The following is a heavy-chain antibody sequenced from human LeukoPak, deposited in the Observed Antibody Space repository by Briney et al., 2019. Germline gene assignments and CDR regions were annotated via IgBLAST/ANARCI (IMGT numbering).Heavy chain of an antibody. D-gene: IGHD5-18*01. Sequence: ASETLSLTCTVSGASVSSGSYYWSWIRQPPGKGLEWIGYTYYSGSTNYNPSLKSRVTISVDTSKNQFSLKLSSVTAADTAVYYCARGSRGYTYGRGQGTLVTVSS. CDR3: ARGSRGYTYG. J-gene: IGHJ4*02. CDR1: GASVSSGSYY. CDR2: TYYSGST. V-gene: IGHV4-61*01.